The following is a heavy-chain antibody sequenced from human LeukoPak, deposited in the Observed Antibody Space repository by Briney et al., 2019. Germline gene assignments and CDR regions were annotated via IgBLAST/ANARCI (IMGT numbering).Heavy chain of an antibody. CDR1: GFTFSSYW. CDR3: VRDVSLRGMATIV. CDR2: IKQDGSEK. V-gene: IGHV3-7*01. J-gene: IGHJ4*02. D-gene: IGHD5-24*01. Sequence: GETLRLSCAASGFTFSSYWMSWVRRAPGKGLEWVANIKQDGSEKYYVDSVKGRFTISRDNAKNSLYLQMNSLRADDTAVYYCVRDVSLRGMATIVWGQGTLVTVSS.